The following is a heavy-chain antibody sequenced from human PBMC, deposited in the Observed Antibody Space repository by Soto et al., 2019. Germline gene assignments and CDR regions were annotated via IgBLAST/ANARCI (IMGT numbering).Heavy chain of an antibody. J-gene: IGHJ3*02. V-gene: IGHV4-59*01. Sequence: QVHLRESGPGLVKPSETLSLTCTVSGGSMGGYYWSWIRQSPGERPEWISYIYNSGTTNFTPSLKSRLTISIDTSKNQVYLKLSAVTAADTAVYYCARMPAYDPEGYLAFDIWGQGTTVTVSP. D-gene: IGHD3-22*01. CDR2: IYNSGTT. CDR3: ARMPAYDPEGYLAFDI. CDR1: GGSMGGYY.